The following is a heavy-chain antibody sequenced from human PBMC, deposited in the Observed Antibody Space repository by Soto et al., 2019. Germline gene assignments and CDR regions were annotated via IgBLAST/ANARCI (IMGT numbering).Heavy chain of an antibody. Sequence: SQTLSLTCAITGDSVSSNSAGWSWVRQSPSRGLEWLGRTYYRSKWYYEYAVSVRGRITINPDTSKNQYSLQLNSVTPEDTAVYYCAQYRRTDADGYKLDFWGQGILVTVSS. V-gene: IGHV6-1*01. D-gene: IGHD5-12*01. CDR1: GDSVSSNSAG. J-gene: IGHJ4*02. CDR3: AQYRRTDADGYKLDF. CDR2: TYYRSKWYY.